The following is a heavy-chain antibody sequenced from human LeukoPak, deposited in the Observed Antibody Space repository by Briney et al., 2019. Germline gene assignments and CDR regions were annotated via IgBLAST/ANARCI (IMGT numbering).Heavy chain of an antibody. CDR1: FTFSSYA. CDR3: AKASVAVAENWFDP. Sequence: PGGSLRLSCAFTFSSYAMSWVRQAPGKGLEWVSAISGSGGTPYYADSVKGRFTISRDNSKKILYLQMNSLRVEDTAVYYCAKASVAVAENWFDPWGQGTLVTVSS. D-gene: IGHD6-19*01. J-gene: IGHJ5*02. CDR2: ISGSGGTP. V-gene: IGHV3-23*01.